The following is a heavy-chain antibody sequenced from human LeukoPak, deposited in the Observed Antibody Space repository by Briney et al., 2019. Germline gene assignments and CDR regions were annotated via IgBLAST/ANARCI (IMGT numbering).Heavy chain of an antibody. J-gene: IGHJ6*03. Sequence: PSETLSLTCTVSGGSISSSSYYWGWIRQPPGKGLEWIGSIDYSGSTYYNPSLKSRVTISVDTSKNQFSLKLSSVTAADTAVYYCARHAAGPPRYYYYYYMDVWGKGTTVTVSS. CDR2: IDYSGST. CDR3: ARHAAGPPRYYYYYYMDV. D-gene: IGHD6-13*01. V-gene: IGHV4-39*01. CDR1: GGSISSSSYY.